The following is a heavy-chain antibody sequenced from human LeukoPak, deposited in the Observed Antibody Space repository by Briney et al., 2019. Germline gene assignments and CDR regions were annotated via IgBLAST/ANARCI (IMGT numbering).Heavy chain of an antibody. Sequence: KPSETLSLTCTVSGGSISSYYWSWIRQPPGKGLEWIGYIYYSGSTNYNPSLKSRVTISVDTSKNQFSLKLSSVTAADTAVYYCARDPGYDFWSGYPRHYYYYYMDVWGKGTTVAVSS. CDR2: IYYSGST. V-gene: IGHV4-59*01. CDR1: GGSISSYY. J-gene: IGHJ6*03. D-gene: IGHD3-3*01. CDR3: ARDPGYDFWSGYPRHYYYYYMDV.